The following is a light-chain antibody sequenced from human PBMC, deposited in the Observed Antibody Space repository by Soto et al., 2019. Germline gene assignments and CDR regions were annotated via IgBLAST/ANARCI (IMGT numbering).Light chain of an antibody. CDR2: DVS. V-gene: IGLV2-14*01. J-gene: IGLJ1*01. CDR1: SSDVGGYNY. Sequence: QSALTQPASVSGSPGQSITISCTGTSSDVGGYNYVSWYQQHPGKAPKLMIYDVSNRPSGVSNRFSGSKSGNTASLTISGLQAEDEADYYCSSYTGITTHDVFGTGTKLTGL. CDR3: SSYTGITTHDV.